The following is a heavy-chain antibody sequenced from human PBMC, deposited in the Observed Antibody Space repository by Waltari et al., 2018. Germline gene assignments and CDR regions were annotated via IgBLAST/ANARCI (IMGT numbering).Heavy chain of an antibody. Sequence: QVQLQESGPGLVKPSETLSLTCDVSGYSINSGYYWGWIRQSPGKGLEWIATIYHAGDTFSNPSLKSRFTISMDTSKNQFSLKLNSVTAADTAVYFCSRQVLGYCTSAACRRLESWGQGTLVTVSS. CDR1: GYSINSGYY. CDR3: SRQVLGYCTSAACRRLES. V-gene: IGHV4-38-2*01. D-gene: IGHD2-2*03. CDR2: IYHAGDT. J-gene: IGHJ4*02.